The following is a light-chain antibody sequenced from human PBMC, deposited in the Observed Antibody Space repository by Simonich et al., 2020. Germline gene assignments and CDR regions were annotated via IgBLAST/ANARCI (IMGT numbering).Light chain of an antibody. CDR2: WAS. V-gene: IGKV4-1*01. CDR1: QSVLYSSNNKNY. J-gene: IGKJ1*01. CDR3: QQYYSTPTWT. Sequence: DIVMTQSPDSLAVSLGARATINCKSSQSVLYSSNNKNYLAWYQQKTGQPPKLLIYWASTRESGVPDRFSGSGSGTDFTLTISSLQAEDVAVYYCQQYYSTPTWTFGQGTKVEIK.